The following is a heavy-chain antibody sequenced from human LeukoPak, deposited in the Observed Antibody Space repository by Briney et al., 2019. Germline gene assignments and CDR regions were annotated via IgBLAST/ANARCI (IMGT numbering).Heavy chain of an antibody. Sequence: GGSLRLSCAASGFTVSSNYMSWVRQAPGKGLEWVSVVYSGGSTYYADSVKGRFTISRDNSKNTLSLQMNSLRAEDTAVYYCAKGLSGTNWFDPWGQGTLVTVSS. CDR2: VYSGGST. CDR1: GFTVSSNY. D-gene: IGHD1-7*01. V-gene: IGHV3-53*01. J-gene: IGHJ5*02. CDR3: AKGLSGTNWFDP.